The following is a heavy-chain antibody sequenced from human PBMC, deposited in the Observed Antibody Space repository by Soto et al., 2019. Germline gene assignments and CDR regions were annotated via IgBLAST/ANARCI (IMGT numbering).Heavy chain of an antibody. CDR2: INHNGST. V-gene: IGHV4-34*01. CDR3: GRGRGHSNAWGSYYSGMDV. D-gene: IGHD6-19*01. Sequence: QVQLQQWGAGLLKPSETLSLTCAIYGGSFSNYYWNWIRQPPGKGLEWMGKINHNGSTNYSPSLKSRLTISVDTSKNQFSLKLISVTAADTAVYFCGRGRGHSNAWGSYYSGMDVWGQGTTVTVSS. J-gene: IGHJ6*02. CDR1: GGSFSNYY.